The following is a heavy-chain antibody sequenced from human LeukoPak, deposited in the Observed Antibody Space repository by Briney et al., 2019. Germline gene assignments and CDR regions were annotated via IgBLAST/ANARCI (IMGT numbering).Heavy chain of an antibody. V-gene: IGHV1-2*02. Sequence: ASVKVSCKASGYTFTGYYMHWVRQAPGHGLEWMGWLNPNSGGTNYAQKFQGRVTMSRDTSISTAYMELNRLRSDDTAVYYCARKGDYYYYYYMDVWGKGTTVTVSS. CDR1: GYTFTGYY. J-gene: IGHJ6*03. CDR3: ARKGDYYYYYYMDV. CDR2: LNPNSGGT.